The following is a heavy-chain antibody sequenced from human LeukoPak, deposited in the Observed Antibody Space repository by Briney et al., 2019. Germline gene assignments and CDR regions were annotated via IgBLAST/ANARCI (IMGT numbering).Heavy chain of an antibody. V-gene: IGHV1-46*01. CDR2: IYPRDGST. Sequence: ASVKVSCKASGYTFTSNYIHWVRQAPGQGLEWIGMIYPRDGSTSYAQKFQSRVTVTRDTSTSTVHMELSGLRSEDTAVYYCARDQEGFDYWGQGTLVTVSS. CDR1: GYTFTSNY. CDR3: ARDQEGFDY. J-gene: IGHJ4*02.